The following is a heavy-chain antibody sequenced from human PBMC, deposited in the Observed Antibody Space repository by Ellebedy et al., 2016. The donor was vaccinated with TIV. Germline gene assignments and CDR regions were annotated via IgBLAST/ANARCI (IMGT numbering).Heavy chain of an antibody. CDR3: AVRRQQLVHSWFDP. Sequence: MPSETLSLTCTVSGGSISSGDYYWSWIRQPPGKGLEWIGYIYYSGSTYYNPSLKSRVTISVDTSKNQFSLKLSSVTAADTAVYYCAVRRQQLVHSWFDPWGQGTLVTVSS. J-gene: IGHJ5*02. CDR2: IYYSGST. D-gene: IGHD6-13*01. CDR1: GGSISSGDYY. V-gene: IGHV4-30-4*01.